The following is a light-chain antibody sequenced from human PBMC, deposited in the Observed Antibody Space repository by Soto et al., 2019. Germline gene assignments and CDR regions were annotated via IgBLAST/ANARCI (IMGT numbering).Light chain of an antibody. CDR3: QQYTSYSIT. Sequence: DIQMTQSPSTLSASVGDRVTITCRASQSISTRVAWYQQKSGKAPKLLIYDASSLESGVPSRFSASGVGTEFTLPISSLQPDDFATYYCQQYTSYSITFGQGTRLEIK. V-gene: IGKV1-5*01. CDR1: QSISTR. J-gene: IGKJ5*01. CDR2: DAS.